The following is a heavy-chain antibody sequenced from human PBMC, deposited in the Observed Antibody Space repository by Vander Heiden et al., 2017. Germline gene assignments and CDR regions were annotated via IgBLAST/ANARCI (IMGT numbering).Heavy chain of an antibody. CDR1: GFTFRSYW. CDR2: IEQGGSER. Sequence: EVQLVESGGGLVPPGGSLRLSCAASGFTFRSYWMTWFRQAPGKGLEWVANIEQGGSERYFVDSVKGRFTISRDNAKNSLYLQMNSLRAEDTAVYYCARGLVNRFFDYWGLGTLVTVSS. V-gene: IGHV3-7*01. CDR3: ARGLVNRFFDY. J-gene: IGHJ4*02.